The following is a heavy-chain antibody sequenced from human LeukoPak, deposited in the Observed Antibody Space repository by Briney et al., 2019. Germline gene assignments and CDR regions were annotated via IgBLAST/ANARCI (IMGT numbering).Heavy chain of an antibody. CDR2: ISGSGDST. V-gene: IGHV3-23*01. CDR1: GFTFSSHA. J-gene: IGHJ4*02. Sequence: PGGSLRLSCAASGFTFSSHAMSWVRQAPGKGLEWVSTISGSGDSTNYADSVKGRFTISRDNSKNTLYLQMSSLRAGDTAMYYCAKLIVGARSLFDFRGQGILVTVSS. CDR3: AKLIVGARSLFDF. D-gene: IGHD1-26*01.